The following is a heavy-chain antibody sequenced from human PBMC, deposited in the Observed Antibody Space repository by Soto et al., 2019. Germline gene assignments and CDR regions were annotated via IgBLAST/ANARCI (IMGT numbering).Heavy chain of an antibody. CDR1: GFTFSSYA. CDR2: ISYDGSNK. V-gene: IGHV3-30-3*01. Sequence: QVQLVESGGGVVQPGRSLRLSCAASGFTFSSYAMHWVRQAPGKGLEWVAVISYDGSNKYYADSVKGRFTISRDNSKNTLYRQMTGLRAEDTAVYSCARLVVGLVGTDYWGQGTWSPSPQ. D-gene: IGHD2-2*01. CDR3: ARLVVGLVGTDY. J-gene: IGHJ4*02.